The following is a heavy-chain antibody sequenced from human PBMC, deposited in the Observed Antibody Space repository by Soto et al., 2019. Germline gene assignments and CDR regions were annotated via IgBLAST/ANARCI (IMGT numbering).Heavy chain of an antibody. V-gene: IGHV1-58*01. CDR2: IVIGTGNT. D-gene: IGHD1-1*01. Sequence: SVKVSCKASGFTFSSTSVQWVRQARGQRLEWIGWIVIGTGNTNYAQRFQGRVTFTRDMSTSTAYMELSSLRSEDTAVYYCAAVPGDFDCWGQGTLVTVSS. CDR3: AAVPGDFDC. J-gene: IGHJ4*02. CDR1: GFTFSSTS.